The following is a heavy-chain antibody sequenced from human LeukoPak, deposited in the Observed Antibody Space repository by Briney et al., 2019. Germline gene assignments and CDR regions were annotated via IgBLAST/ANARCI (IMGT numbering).Heavy chain of an antibody. D-gene: IGHD5-18*01. Sequence: ASVKVSCKVSGYTLTELSMHWVRQAPGKGLEWMGWMNPNSGNTGYAQKFQGRVTMTRNISISTAYMELSSLRSEDTAVYYCARKAPPGDTAMGKVDYWGQGTLVTVSS. CDR1: GYTLTELS. CDR2: MNPNSGNT. V-gene: IGHV1-8*01. J-gene: IGHJ4*02. CDR3: ARKAPPGDTAMGKVDY.